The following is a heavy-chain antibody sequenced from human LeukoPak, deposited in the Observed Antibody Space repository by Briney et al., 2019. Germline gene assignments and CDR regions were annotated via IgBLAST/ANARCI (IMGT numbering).Heavy chain of an antibody. J-gene: IGHJ4*02. Sequence: GGSLRLSCAASGFTFSSYSMNWVRQAPGKGLEWVSSISSSSGYIYYTDSVKGRFTISRDHAKNSLYLQMNSLRAEDTAVYYCARLIAVAGPYYFDYWGQGTLVTVSS. D-gene: IGHD6-19*01. CDR1: GFTFSSYS. CDR3: ARLIAVAGPYYFDY. V-gene: IGHV3-21*01. CDR2: ISSSSGYI.